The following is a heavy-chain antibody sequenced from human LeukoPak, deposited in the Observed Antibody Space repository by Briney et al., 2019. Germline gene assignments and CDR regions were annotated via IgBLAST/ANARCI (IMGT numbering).Heavy chain of an antibody. CDR1: GYTFIRYG. V-gene: IGHV1-18*01. Sequence: ASVKVSCKASGYTFIRYGISWVRQAPGQGLEWMGWISGYNGNTNYAQKLQGRVTMTTDTSTSTAYMELRSLRSDDTAVYYCARSQRHYDSSGYYLFFDYWGQGTLVTVSS. CDR3: ARSQRHYDSSGYYLFFDY. J-gene: IGHJ4*02. CDR2: ISGYNGNT. D-gene: IGHD3-22*01.